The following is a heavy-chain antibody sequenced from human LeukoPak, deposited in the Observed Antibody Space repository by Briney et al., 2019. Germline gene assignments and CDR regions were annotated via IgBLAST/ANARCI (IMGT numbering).Heavy chain of an antibody. CDR1: GFTVSSNY. CDR3: ARGDYYGSGSYAY. V-gene: IGHV3-53*01. J-gene: IGHJ4*02. D-gene: IGHD3-10*01. CDR2: IYSGGST. Sequence: PGGSLRLSCAASGFTVSSNYMSWVRQAPGKGLEWASVIYSGGSTYYADSVKGRFTISRDNSKNTPYLQMNSLRAEDTAVYYCARGDYYGSGSYAYWGQGTLVTVSS.